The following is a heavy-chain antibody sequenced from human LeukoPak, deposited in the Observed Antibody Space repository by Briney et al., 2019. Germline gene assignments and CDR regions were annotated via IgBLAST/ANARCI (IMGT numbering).Heavy chain of an antibody. D-gene: IGHD1-26*01. V-gene: IGHV1-24*01. Sequence: RAASVKVSCKVSGYTLTELSLHWVRQAPGKGLEWMGGLDPEDGEMIHSQKFQGRVTMTEDTSTDIAYMEMSSLRSEDTAVYYCATGRTKWDLLNYWGQGTLVTVSS. CDR1: GYTLTELS. CDR3: ATGRTKWDLLNY. J-gene: IGHJ4*02. CDR2: LDPEDGEM.